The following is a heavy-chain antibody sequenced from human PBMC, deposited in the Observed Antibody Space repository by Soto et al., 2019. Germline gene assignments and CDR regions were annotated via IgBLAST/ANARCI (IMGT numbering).Heavy chain of an antibody. CDR1: VASIRSGGYY. V-gene: IGHV4-31*03. CDR3: ARIEMASIK. Sequence: SETLSLTCSVSVASIRSGGYYWSWLRQSPGNGLEWIGHIYYTGSTFYSPSLKSRLTISLDTSKNQFSLDLRSVTAADTAMHHCARIEMASIKWGRGNLVTVSS. J-gene: IGHJ1*01. CDR2: IYYTGST.